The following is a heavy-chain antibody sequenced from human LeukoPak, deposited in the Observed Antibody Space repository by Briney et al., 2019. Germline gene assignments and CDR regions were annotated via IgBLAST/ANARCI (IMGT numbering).Heavy chain of an antibody. J-gene: IGHJ4*02. V-gene: IGHV4-59*01. Sequence: PSETLSLTCSVTGVSLSSYYWSWVRQPPGKGLEWIGYVYYSGSTNYNPSLKSRLTISLDTSKNQFSLKLSSVTAADAAVYYCARSGGWYFDYWGQGTLVTVSS. CDR1: GVSLSSYY. CDR2: VYYSGST. D-gene: IGHD6-19*01. CDR3: ARSGGWYFDY.